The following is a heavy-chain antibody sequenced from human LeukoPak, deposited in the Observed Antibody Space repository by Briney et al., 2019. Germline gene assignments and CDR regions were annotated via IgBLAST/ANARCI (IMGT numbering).Heavy chain of an antibody. D-gene: IGHD6-6*01. V-gene: IGHV1-8*01. CDR1: GYTFTSYD. J-gene: IGHJ5*02. CDR3: ARRKRSSLFWFDP. CDR2: MNPNSGNT. Sequence: ASVKVSCKASGYTFTSYDINWVRQATGQGLEWMGWMNPNSGNTGYAQKFQGRVTMTRNTSISTAYMELSSLRSEDTAVYYCARRKRSSLFWFDPWGQGTLVTVSP.